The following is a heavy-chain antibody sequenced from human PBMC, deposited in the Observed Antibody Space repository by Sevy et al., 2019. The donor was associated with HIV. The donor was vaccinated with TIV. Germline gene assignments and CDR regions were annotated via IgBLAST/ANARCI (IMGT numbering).Heavy chain of an antibody. V-gene: IGHV4-38-2*02. CDR1: GYSISSGYY. CDR2: IYHSGST. Sequence: SETLSLTCAVSGYSISSGYYWGWIRQPPGKGLEWIGSIYHSGSTYYNPSLKSRVTISVDTSKNQFSLKLSSVTAADTAVYYCARDVISAAAAPRVGIDYWGQGTLVTVSS. D-gene: IGHD6-13*01. CDR3: ARDVISAAAAPRVGIDY. J-gene: IGHJ4*02.